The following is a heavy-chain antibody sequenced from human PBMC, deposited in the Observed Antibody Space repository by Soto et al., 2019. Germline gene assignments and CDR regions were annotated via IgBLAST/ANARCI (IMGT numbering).Heavy chain of an antibody. V-gene: IGHV1-69*01. CDR1: GGTFSRYA. Sequence: QVQLVQSGAEVKKPGSSVKVSCKASGGTFSRYAISWVRQAPGQGLEWMGGITPMFGTANYAQKFQGRVTITADESTSTAYMELSSLRSEDTAMYYCARSAYYYDSSGYYEHAFDIWGQGTMVTVSS. J-gene: IGHJ3*02. CDR2: ITPMFGTA. CDR3: ARSAYYYDSSGYYEHAFDI. D-gene: IGHD3-22*01.